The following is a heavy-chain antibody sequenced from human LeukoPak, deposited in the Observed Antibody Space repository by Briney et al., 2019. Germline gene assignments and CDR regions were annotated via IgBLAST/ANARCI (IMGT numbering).Heavy chain of an antibody. CDR3: ATATSGSYWPYYFDY. CDR2: FDPEDGET. D-gene: IGHD1-26*01. Sequence: GAPVKVSCKVSGYTLTKLSMHWVRQAPGKGLEWMGGFDPEDGETIYAQKFQGRVTMTEDTSTETAYMELSSLRSEDTAVYYCATATSGSYWPYYFDYWGQGTLVTVSS. J-gene: IGHJ4*02. V-gene: IGHV1-24*01. CDR1: GYTLTKLS.